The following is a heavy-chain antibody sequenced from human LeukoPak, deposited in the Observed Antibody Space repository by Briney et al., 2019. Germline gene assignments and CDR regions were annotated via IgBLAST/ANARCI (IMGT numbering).Heavy chain of an antibody. CDR1: GYSFTSCW. Sequence: GESLKISCKGSGYSFTSCWIGWVRQMPGKGLEWMGIIYPGDSDTRYSPSFQGQVTISADKSISTAYLQWSSLKASDTAMYYCARPTPNDYYGSGSGAFDIWGQGTMVTVSS. J-gene: IGHJ3*02. V-gene: IGHV5-51*01. CDR3: ARPTPNDYYGSGSGAFDI. D-gene: IGHD3-10*01. CDR2: IYPGDSDT.